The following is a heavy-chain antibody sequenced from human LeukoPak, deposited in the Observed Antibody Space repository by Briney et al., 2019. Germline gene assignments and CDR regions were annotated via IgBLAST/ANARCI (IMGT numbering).Heavy chain of an antibody. V-gene: IGHV3-74*01. CDR2: INSDGSST. Sequence: GGSLRLSCAASGFTFSSYWMHWVRQAPGKGLVWVSRINSDGSSTSYADPVKGRFTISRDNAKNTLYLQMNSLRAEDTAVYYCARVGYCSSTSCYVKGGNWFDPWGQGTLVTVSS. J-gene: IGHJ5*02. D-gene: IGHD2-2*01. CDR3: ARVGYCSSTSCYVKGGNWFDP. CDR1: GFTFSSYW.